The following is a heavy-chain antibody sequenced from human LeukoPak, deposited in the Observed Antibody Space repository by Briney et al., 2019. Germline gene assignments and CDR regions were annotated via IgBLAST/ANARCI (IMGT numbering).Heavy chain of an antibody. CDR3: ARARIAVAGYPDY. D-gene: IGHD6-19*01. CDR2: IIPILGIA. Sequence: ASVKVSCKASGGTFSSYAISWVRQAPGQGLEWMGRIIPILGIANYAQEFQGRVTITADKSTSTAYMELSSLRSEDTAVYYCARARIAVAGYPDYWGQGTLVTVSS. CDR1: GGTFSSYA. V-gene: IGHV1-69*04. J-gene: IGHJ4*02.